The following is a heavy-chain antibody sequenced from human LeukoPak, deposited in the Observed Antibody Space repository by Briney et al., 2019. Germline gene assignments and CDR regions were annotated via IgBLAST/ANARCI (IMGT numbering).Heavy chain of an antibody. Sequence: SETLSLTCSVSGDFFTAEVYYWGWIRQPPGKGLEWIGSIYYSGSTYYNPSLKSRVTISVDTSKNQFSLKLSSVTAADTAVYYCASLPYSSGWYWGDYWGQGTLVTVSS. V-gene: IGHV4-39*01. D-gene: IGHD6-19*01. CDR1: GDFFTAEVYY. CDR3: ASLPYSSGWYWGDY. J-gene: IGHJ4*02. CDR2: IYYSGST.